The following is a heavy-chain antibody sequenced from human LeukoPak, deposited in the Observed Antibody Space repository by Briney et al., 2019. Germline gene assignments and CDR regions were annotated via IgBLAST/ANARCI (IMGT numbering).Heavy chain of an antibody. Sequence: SETLSLTCAVYGGSFSGHYWSWIRQPPGKGLEWIGEINHSGGTNYNPSLKSRVTISVDTSKNQFSLKLSSVTAADTAVYYCARWRAAARLYWFDPWGQGTLVTVSS. J-gene: IGHJ5*02. D-gene: IGHD6-13*01. V-gene: IGHV4-34*01. CDR3: ARWRAAARLYWFDP. CDR1: GGSFSGHY. CDR2: INHSGGT.